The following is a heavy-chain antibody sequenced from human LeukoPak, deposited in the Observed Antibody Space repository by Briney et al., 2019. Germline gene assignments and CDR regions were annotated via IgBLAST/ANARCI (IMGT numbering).Heavy chain of an antibody. CDR3: ARAPYVTRGVGATYFDY. V-gene: IGHV3-23*01. Sequence: PGGSLRLSCAASGFTFSSYAMSWVRQAPGKGLEWVSGISGSGGSTYYADSVKGRFTISRDNSKNTLYLQMNSLRAEDTAVYSCARAPYVTRGVGATYFDYWGQGTLVTVSP. J-gene: IGHJ4*02. D-gene: IGHD1-26*01. CDR1: GFTFSSYA. CDR2: ISGSGGST.